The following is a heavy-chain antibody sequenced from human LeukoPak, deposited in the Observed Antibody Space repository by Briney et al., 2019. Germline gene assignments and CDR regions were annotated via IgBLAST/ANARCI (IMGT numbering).Heavy chain of an antibody. CDR2: IYYSGST. J-gene: IGHJ4*02. D-gene: IGHD2-21*01. CDR1: GGSISSSRFY. Sequence: SETLSLTCTVSGGSISSSRFYWGWIRQTPGKGLGWIGSIYYSGSTYYNPSLKSRVTISVDTSKNQFSLKLSSVTAADTALYYCARHGPYCGGEYYPPALDFWGRGTLVTVSS. V-gene: IGHV4-39*01. CDR3: ARHGPYCGGEYYPPALDF.